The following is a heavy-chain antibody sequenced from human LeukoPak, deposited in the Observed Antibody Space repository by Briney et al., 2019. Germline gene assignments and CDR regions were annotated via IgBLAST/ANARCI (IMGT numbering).Heavy chain of an antibody. CDR2: IIPILGIA. V-gene: IGHV1-69*04. CDR1: GGTFSSYA. D-gene: IGHD6-19*01. CDR3: ARSSERWLVDY. J-gene: IGHJ4*02. Sequence: GASVKVSCKASGGTFSSYAISWVRQAPGQGLEWMGRIIPILGIANYAQKFQGWVTMTRDTSISTAYMELSRLRSDDTAVYYCARSSERWLVDYWGQGTLVTVSS.